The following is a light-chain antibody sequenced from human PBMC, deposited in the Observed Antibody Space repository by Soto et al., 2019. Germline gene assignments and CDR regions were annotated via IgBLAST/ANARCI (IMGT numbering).Light chain of an antibody. V-gene: IGKV3-15*01. CDR3: QQYNNWPPWT. J-gene: IGKJ1*01. CDR1: QSVSNN. Sequence: ILMTQSPATLSVSPGERATLSCRASQSVSNNLAWYQQKPGQAPRLLIYDASTRATGIPARFSDSESGTEFTLTISGLQSEDFAVYYCQQYNNWPPWTFGQGTKVEIK. CDR2: DAS.